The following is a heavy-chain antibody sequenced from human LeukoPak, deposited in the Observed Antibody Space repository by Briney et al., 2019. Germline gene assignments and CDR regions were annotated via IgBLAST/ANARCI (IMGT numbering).Heavy chain of an antibody. Sequence: SETLSLTCAVSGGSFSGYYWSWIRQPPGKGLEWIGEINHSGSTNYNPSLKSRVTISVDTSKNQFSLKLSSVTAADTAVYYCARGRRPTYCGGDCYSRRYYFDYWGQGTLVTVSS. CDR2: INHSGST. J-gene: IGHJ4*02. CDR1: GGSFSGYY. CDR3: ARGRRPTYCGGDCYSRRYYFDY. D-gene: IGHD2-21*01. V-gene: IGHV4-34*01.